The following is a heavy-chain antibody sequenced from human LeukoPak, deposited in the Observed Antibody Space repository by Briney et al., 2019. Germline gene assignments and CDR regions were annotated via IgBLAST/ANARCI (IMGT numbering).Heavy chain of an antibody. V-gene: IGHV1-2*02. CDR2: INPNSGGT. CDR3: ARDPRYYYGSGSYPTFDY. CDR1: GYTFTGYY. J-gene: IGHJ4*02. D-gene: IGHD3-10*01. Sequence: ASVKVSCKASGYTFTGYYMHWVRQAPGQGLEWMGWINPNSGGTNYAQKFQGRVTVTRDTSISTAYMELSRLRSDDTAVYYCARDPRYYYGSGSYPTFDYWGQGILVTVSS.